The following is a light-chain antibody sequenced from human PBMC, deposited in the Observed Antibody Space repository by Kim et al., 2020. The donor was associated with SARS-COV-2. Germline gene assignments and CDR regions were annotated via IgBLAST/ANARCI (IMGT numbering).Light chain of an antibody. CDR2: VNRDGSH. J-gene: IGLJ3*02. CDR3: QTWDTGIRV. Sequence: ASVQLTCILSSGHSSYAIAWHQQQPGKRPRFLMKVNRDGSHIKGDGIPDRFSGSTSGAERYLTISSLQPEDEADYYCQTWDTGIRVFGGGTQLTVL. V-gene: IGLV4-69*01. CDR1: SGHSSYA.